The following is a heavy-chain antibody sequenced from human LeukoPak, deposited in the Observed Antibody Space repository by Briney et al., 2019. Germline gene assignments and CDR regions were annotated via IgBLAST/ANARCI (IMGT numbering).Heavy chain of an antibody. V-gene: IGHV3-30*18. Sequence: GGSLRLSCGASGFTFSSYGMHWVRQAPGKGLEWVAVISYDGGNKYYADSVKGRFTISRDNSKNTLYLQMNSLRAEDTAVYYCAKDLRYYYYGMDVWGQGTTVTVSS. CDR2: ISYDGGNK. CDR3: AKDLRYYYYGMDV. CDR1: GFTFSSYG. J-gene: IGHJ6*02.